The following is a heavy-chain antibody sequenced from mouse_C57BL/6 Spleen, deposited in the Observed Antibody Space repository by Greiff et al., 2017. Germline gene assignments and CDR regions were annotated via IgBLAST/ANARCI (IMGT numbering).Heavy chain of an antibody. Sequence: VQLQQSGPELVKPGASVKISCKASGYTFTDYYMNWVKQSHGMSLEWIGDINPNNGGTSYNQKFKGKATLTVDKSSSTAYMELRSLTSEYAAGYYCATLWYFDYWGQGTTLTVSS. CDR1: GYTFTDYY. CDR3: ATLWYFDY. J-gene: IGHJ2*01. D-gene: IGHD1-1*02. CDR2: INPNNGGT. V-gene: IGHV1-26*01.